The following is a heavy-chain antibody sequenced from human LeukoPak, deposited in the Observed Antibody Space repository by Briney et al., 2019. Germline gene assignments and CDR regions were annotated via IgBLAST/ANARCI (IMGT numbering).Heavy chain of an antibody. CDR3: AGDKDGGSAGRCYLPDD. Sequence: PGGSLRLSCAASGFTFSSYNMNWVRQAPGKGLEWVSSINSGSNYINYADSVKGRFTISRDNAKNAVYLQMNSLRAEDTAVYYCAGDKDGGSAGRCYLPDDWGQGTLVTVSS. CDR2: INSGSNYI. J-gene: IGHJ4*02. V-gene: IGHV3-21*01. CDR1: GFTFSSYN. D-gene: IGHD2-15*01.